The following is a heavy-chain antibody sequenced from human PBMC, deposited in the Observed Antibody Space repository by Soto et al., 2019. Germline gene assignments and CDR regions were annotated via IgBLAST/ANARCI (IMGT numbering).Heavy chain of an antibody. V-gene: IGHV4-59*01. Sequence: SETLSVTCTVSGGSISSYYWSWIRQPPGKGLEWIGYIYYSGSTNYSPSLKSRVTISVDTSKNQFSLKLSSVTAADTAVYYCARDNCGGDCYSFFASGAFDIWGQGTMVTVSS. CDR2: IYYSGST. CDR3: ARDNCGGDCYSFFASGAFDI. CDR1: GGSISSYY. D-gene: IGHD2-21*02. J-gene: IGHJ3*02.